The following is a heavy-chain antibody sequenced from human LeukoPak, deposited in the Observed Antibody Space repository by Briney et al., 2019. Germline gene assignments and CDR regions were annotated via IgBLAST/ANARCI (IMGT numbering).Heavy chain of an antibody. J-gene: IGHJ4*02. CDR3: ARHSRNCSGGYCYLYY. Sequence: PSETLSLTCAVSGGSISSDSYYWGWIRQPPGKWLEWIGSIYSGGTTYYNPSLKSRVTISVDTSKNQFSLKLTSVTAADAAAYYCARHSRNCSGGYCYLYYWGQGTLVTVSS. D-gene: IGHD2-15*01. V-gene: IGHV4-39*01. CDR1: GGSISSDSYY. CDR2: IYSGGTT.